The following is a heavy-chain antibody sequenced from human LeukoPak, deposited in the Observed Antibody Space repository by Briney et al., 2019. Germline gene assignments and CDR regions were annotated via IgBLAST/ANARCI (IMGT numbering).Heavy chain of an antibody. J-gene: IGHJ4*02. CDR2: IYHTGGT. Sequence: SEALSLTCGVSGYSISRGYYWAWIRQPPGKGLEWIGTIYHTGGTYYTPSLGSRVTISVDTSKNEFSLNLNSVTAADTAVYYCARAGWIITSGIDYWGQGALVTVSS. CDR1: GYSISRGYY. V-gene: IGHV4-38-2*01. D-gene: IGHD3-3*01. CDR3: ARAGWIITSGIDY.